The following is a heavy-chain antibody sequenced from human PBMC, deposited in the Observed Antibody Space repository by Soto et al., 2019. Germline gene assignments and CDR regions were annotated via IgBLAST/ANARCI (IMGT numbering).Heavy chain of an antibody. Sequence: PSETLSLTCTVSGGSISSHYWSWIRQPPGKGLEWIGYIYYSGSTNYNPSLKSRVTISVDTSKNQFSLKLSSVTAADTAVYYCARSVFPWGQGTLVTVSS. CDR1: GGSISSHY. CDR3: ARSVFP. J-gene: IGHJ5*02. CDR2: IYYSGST. V-gene: IGHV4-59*11.